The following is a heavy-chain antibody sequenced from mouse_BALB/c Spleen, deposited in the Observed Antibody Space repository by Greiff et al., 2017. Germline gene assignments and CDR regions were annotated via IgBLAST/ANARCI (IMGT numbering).Heavy chain of an antibody. CDR3: ARGGGNLAWFAY. V-gene: IGHV1-54*03. D-gene: IGHD2-1*01. Sequence: QVQLQQSGAELVRPGTSVKVSCKASGYAFTNYLIEWVKQRPGQGLEWIGVINPGSGGTNYNEKFKGKATLTADKSSSTAYMQLSSLTSDDSAVYFCARGGGNLAWFAYWGQGTLVTVSA. CDR1: GYAFTNYL. CDR2: INPGSGGT. J-gene: IGHJ3*01.